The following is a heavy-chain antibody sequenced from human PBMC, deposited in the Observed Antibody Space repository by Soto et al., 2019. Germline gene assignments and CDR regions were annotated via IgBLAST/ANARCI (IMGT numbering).Heavy chain of an antibody. CDR2: IFFSGNT. D-gene: IGHD4-17*01. V-gene: IGHV4-31*03. J-gene: IGHJ4*02. CDR1: GGSILNGGHY. Sequence: SETLSLTCTVSGGSILNGGHYWTWIRQHPGKGLEWIGRIFFSGNTHYNPALKSRLTFSLDTAKNQFSLKLTSVTAADTAIYYCDRDNYGGTLDFWGPGTLVTVSS. CDR3: DRDNYGGTLDF.